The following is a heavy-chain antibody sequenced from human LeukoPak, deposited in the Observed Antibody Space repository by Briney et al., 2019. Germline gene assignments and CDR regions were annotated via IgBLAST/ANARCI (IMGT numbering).Heavy chain of an antibody. CDR3: ARVPSAVRADY. J-gene: IGHJ4*02. CDR2: INHSGST. V-gene: IGHV4-34*01. Sequence: PSETLSLTCTVSGGSISGYYWSWIRQPPGKGLEWIGEINHSGSTNYNPSLKSRVTISVDTSKNQFSLKLSSVTAADTAVYYCARVPSAVRADYWGQGTLVTVSS. CDR1: GGSISGYY. D-gene: IGHD3-10*01.